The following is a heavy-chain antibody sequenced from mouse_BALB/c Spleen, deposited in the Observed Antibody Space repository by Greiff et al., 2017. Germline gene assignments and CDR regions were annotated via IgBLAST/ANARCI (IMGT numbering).Heavy chain of an antibody. Sequence: VQLQQPGAELVKPGASVKLSCKASGYTFTSYYMYWVKQRPGQGLEWIGGINPSNGGTNFNEKFKSKATLTVDKSSSTAYMQLSSLTSEDSAVYYCTRPLYYYGSGGFAYWGQGTLVTVSA. J-gene: IGHJ3*01. CDR3: TRPLYYYGSGGFAY. D-gene: IGHD1-1*01. CDR2: INPSNGGT. CDR1: GYTFTSYY. V-gene: IGHV1S81*02.